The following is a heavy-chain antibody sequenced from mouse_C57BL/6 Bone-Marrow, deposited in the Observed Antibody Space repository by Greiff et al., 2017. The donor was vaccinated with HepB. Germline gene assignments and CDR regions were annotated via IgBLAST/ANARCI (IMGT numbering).Heavy chain of an antibody. Sequence: QVQLQQPGAELVKPGASVKLSCKASGYTFTSYWMHWVKQRPGQGLEWMGMIHPNSGSTNYNEKFKSKATLTVDKSSSTAYMQLSSLTSDDSAVYYCARGYCDSYQYYFDYWGQGTTLTVSS. CDR3: ARGYCDSYQYYFDY. CDR2: IHPNSGST. D-gene: IGHD2-12*01. V-gene: IGHV1-64*01. CDR1: GYTFTSYW. J-gene: IGHJ2*01.